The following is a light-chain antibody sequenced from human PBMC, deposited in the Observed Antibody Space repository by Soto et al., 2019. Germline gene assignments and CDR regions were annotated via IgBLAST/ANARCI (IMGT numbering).Light chain of an antibody. V-gene: IGLV2-14*01. CDR2: EVN. J-gene: IGLJ1*01. Sequence: QSALTQPASVSGSPGQSITISCTGTSSDVGVHNHVSWYQQYPGKAPKLIIYEVNDRPSGVSDRFSGSKSGNTASLTISGLQSEDGADYFCCSYTTTSTRVFGTGTKVTVL. CDR3: CSYTTTSTRV. CDR1: SSDVGVHNH.